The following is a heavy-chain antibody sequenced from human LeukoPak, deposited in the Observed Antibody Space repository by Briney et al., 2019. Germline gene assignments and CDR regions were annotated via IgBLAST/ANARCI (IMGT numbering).Heavy chain of an antibody. CDR2: INSDGSST. CDR1: GFTFSSYW. V-gene: IGHV3-74*01. J-gene: IGHJ1*01. D-gene: IGHD4-23*01. CDR3: ARRDYGGNLH. Sequence: GGSLRLSCAASGFTFSSYWMHWVRQAPGKGLVRVSRINSDGSSTSYADSVKGRFTISRDNAKNTLYLQMNSLRAEDTAVYYCARRDYGGNLHWGQGTLVTVSS.